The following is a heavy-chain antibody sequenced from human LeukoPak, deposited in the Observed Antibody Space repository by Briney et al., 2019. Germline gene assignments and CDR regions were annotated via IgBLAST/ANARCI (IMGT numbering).Heavy chain of an antibody. CDR3: ACFIAVAGYCDY. Sequence: ASVKVSCKASGYTFTGYYMHWVRQAPGHGLEWMGWINPNSDGTNYAQKFQGRVTMTRDTFISTAYMELSRLRSDDTAVYYCACFIAVAGYCDYWGQGTLVTVSS. CDR1: GYTFTGYY. CDR2: INPNSDGT. V-gene: IGHV1-2*02. D-gene: IGHD6-19*01. J-gene: IGHJ4*02.